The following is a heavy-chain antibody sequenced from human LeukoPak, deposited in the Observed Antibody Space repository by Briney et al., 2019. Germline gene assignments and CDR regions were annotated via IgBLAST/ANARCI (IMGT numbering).Heavy chain of an antibody. Sequence: SETLSLTCTVSNGSISSYYWSWIRQPPGKGLEWIGYIYYSGSTNYNPSLKSRVTISVDTSKNQFSLKLSSVTAADTAVYYCARHGRGAAAGSDYWGQGTLVTVSS. V-gene: IGHV4-59*08. CDR2: IYYSGST. D-gene: IGHD6-13*01. CDR3: ARHGRGAAAGSDY. CDR1: NGSISSYY. J-gene: IGHJ4*02.